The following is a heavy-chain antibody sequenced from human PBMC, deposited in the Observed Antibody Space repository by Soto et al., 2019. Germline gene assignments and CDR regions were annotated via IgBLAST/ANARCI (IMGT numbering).Heavy chain of an antibody. V-gene: IGHV1-69*13. CDR2: IIPIFGTA. CDR3: ARGPRRPAPRGPLDY. J-gene: IGHJ4*02. CDR1: GGTFSSYA. Sequence: ASVKVSCKASGGTFSSYAISWVRQAPGQGLEWMGGIIPIFGTANYAQKFQGRVTITADESTSTAYMELSSLRSEDTAVYYCARGPRRPAPRGPLDYWGQGTLVTVSS. D-gene: IGHD2-2*01.